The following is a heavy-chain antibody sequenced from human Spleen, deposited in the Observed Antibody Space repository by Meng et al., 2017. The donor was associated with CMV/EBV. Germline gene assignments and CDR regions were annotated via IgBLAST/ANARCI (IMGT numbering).Heavy chain of an antibody. CDR2: VYSGGSDT. J-gene: IGHJ6*02. D-gene: IGHD2-2*01. CDR3: VKRLYCGSTTCSKGMDV. CDR1: GFTFSSYA. Sequence: GGSLRLSCAASGFTFSSYAMTWVRQAPGKGLEWVSLVYSGGSDTFYADSVKGRFTISRDNSKNTLYLQMNSLRAEDTAVYYCVKRLYCGSTTCSKGMDVWGQGTTVTVSS. V-gene: IGHV3-23*03.